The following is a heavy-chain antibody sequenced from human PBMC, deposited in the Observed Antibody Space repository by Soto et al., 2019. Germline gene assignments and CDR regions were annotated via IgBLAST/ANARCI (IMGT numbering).Heavy chain of an antibody. CDR2: IITICGTA. V-gene: IGHV1-69*01. Sequence: QVQLVQSGAEVKKPGSSVKVSCKASGGTLSSYAISWVRQAPGQGLEWMGGIITICGTANYAQKFQGRVTIPADESTSTAYMELSSLRSEDTAVYYCASFSDFWRGYSAADYWGQGTLVTVSS. D-gene: IGHD3-3*01. CDR1: GGTLSSYA. J-gene: IGHJ4*02. CDR3: ASFSDFWRGYSAADY.